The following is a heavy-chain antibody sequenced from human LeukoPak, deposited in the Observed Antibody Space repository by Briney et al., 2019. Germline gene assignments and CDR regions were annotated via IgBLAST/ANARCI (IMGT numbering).Heavy chain of an antibody. CDR3: ARDYSGYDFLDY. D-gene: IGHD5-12*01. Sequence: PSQTLSLTCTVSGDSISSSNHYWTWIRQLPGKGLEWIGYIYYSGTTYYNPSLESRVTILVDTSRNKFSLRLSSVTAADTAVYYCARDYSGYDFLDYWGQGTLVTVSS. CDR2: IYYSGTT. CDR1: GDSISSSNHY. J-gene: IGHJ4*02. V-gene: IGHV4-31*03.